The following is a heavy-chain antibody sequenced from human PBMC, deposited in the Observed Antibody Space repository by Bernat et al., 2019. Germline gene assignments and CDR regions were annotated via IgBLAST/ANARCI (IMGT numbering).Heavy chain of an antibody. D-gene: IGHD6-19*01. CDR3: ARDTAYSSPPDRFAFDI. V-gene: IGHV3-30*01. Sequence: QVQLVESGGGVVQPGRSLRLSCAASGFTFSSYAMHWVRQAPGKGLEWVAVISYDGSNKYYADSVKGRFTISRDNSKNTLYLQMNSLRAEDTAVYYCARDTAYSSPPDRFAFDIWGQGTMVTVSS. CDR2: ISYDGSNK. J-gene: IGHJ3*02. CDR1: GFTFSSYA.